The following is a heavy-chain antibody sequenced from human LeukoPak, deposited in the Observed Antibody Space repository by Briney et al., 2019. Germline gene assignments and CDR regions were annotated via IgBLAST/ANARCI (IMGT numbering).Heavy chain of an antibody. CDR3: AKTGQFDS. V-gene: IGHV3-23*01. CDR1: GFTFSTYA. CDR2: IDVGTSTT. J-gene: IGHJ4*02. Sequence: GGSLRLSCAASGFTFSTYAMSWVRQAPGKGLEWVSTIDVGTSTTFYADSVKGRFAIFRDNSKNTVYLQMNSLGADDTAVYFCAKTGQFDSWGQGTLVTVSS. D-gene: IGHD1-14*01.